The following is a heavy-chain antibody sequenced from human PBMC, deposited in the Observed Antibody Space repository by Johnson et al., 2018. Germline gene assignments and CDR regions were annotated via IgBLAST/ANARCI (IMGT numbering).Heavy chain of an antibody. D-gene: IGHD2-15*01. J-gene: IGHJ6*03. CDR1: GGSVSGYY. Sequence: QVQLQESGPGLVKPLETLSLNCSVSGGSVSGYYWSWLWQSPGKGLEWIAYISDSGNTDFNPSLMGRVTLSIDKSKNQFSLWLTSVAASDTAVYFCARVVDFSGSSCYSGDYYYFMDVWGKGTTVTVSS. CDR2: ISDSGNT. CDR3: ARVVDFSGSSCYSGDYYYFMDV. V-gene: IGHV4-59*02.